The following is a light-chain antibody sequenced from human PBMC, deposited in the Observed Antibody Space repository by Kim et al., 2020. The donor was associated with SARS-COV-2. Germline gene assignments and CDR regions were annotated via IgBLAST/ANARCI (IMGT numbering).Light chain of an antibody. CDR2: DVS. Sequence: SALTQPRSVSGSPGQSVTISCTGTSSDVGGYNYVSWYQQHPGKAPKLLIYDVSKRPSGVTDRFSGSKSGNTASLTISGLQAEDEADYYCCSYAGSYTVVFGGGTQLTVL. V-gene: IGLV2-11*01. CDR3: CSYAGSYTVV. CDR1: SSDVGGYNY. J-gene: IGLJ2*01.